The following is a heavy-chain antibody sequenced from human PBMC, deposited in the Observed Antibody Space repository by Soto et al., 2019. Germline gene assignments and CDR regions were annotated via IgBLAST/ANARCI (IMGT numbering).Heavy chain of an antibody. CDR2: INHSGST. V-gene: IGHV4-34*01. D-gene: IGHD3-10*01. CDR1: GGSFSGYY. Sequence: SETRSRTCALDGGSFSGYYWSWIRQPPGKRLEWSGEINHSGSTNYNPSLKSRVTISVDTSKNQFSRKLSFMPAADTAVYYGARAKFRTNGFGPWGQGTLVTVSS. J-gene: IGHJ5*02. CDR3: ARAKFRTNGFGP.